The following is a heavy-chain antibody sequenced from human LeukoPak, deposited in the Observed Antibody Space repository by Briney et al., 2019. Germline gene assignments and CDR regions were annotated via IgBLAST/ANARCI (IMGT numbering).Heavy chain of an antibody. V-gene: IGHV1-46*01. Sequence: ASVKVSCKASGYTFIRYYMHWVRQAPGQRLEWMGVINPSGGSTAYAQQFQGRVTMTRDTSTSTVYMELSSRRSEDTAGDYCARHSLIGTTPFDYWGQGTLVTVSS. CDR3: ARHSLIGTTPFDY. J-gene: IGHJ4*02. D-gene: IGHD1-20*01. CDR2: INPSGGST. CDR1: GYTFIRYY.